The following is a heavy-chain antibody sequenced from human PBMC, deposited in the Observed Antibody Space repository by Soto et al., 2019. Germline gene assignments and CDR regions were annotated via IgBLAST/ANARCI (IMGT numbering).Heavy chain of an antibody. D-gene: IGHD3-16*01. CDR2: ISGSGGST. V-gene: IGHV3-23*01. Sequence: QAGGSLRLSCAASGFTFSSYAMSWVRQAPGKGLEWVSAISGSGGSTYYADSVKGRFTISRDNSKNTLYLQMNSLRAEDTAVYYCAKDLLGEDWFDPWGQGTLVTVSS. CDR3: AKDLLGEDWFDP. J-gene: IGHJ5*02. CDR1: GFTFSSYA.